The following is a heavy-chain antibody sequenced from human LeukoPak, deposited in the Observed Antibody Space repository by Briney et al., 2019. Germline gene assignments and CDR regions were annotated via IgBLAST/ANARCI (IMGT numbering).Heavy chain of an antibody. CDR1: GGTFSSYA. D-gene: IGHD1-14*01. Sequence: ASVKVSCKASGGTFSSYAISWVRQAPGQGLEWMGWISAYNGNTNYAQKLQGRVTMTTDSSTSTAYMELRSLRSDDTAVYYCASIMHDAFYIWGQGTMVTVSS. V-gene: IGHV1-18*01. CDR3: ASIMHDAFYI. CDR2: ISAYNGNT. J-gene: IGHJ3*02.